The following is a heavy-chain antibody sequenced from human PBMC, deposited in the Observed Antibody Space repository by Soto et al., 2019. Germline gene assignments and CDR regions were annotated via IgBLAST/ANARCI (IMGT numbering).Heavy chain of an antibody. Sequence: EVQLVESGGGLVQPGRSLRLSCAASGFTFDDYAMHWVRQAPGKGLEWVSGISWNSGSIGYADSVKGRFTITRDNAKNSLYLQMNSLRAEDTALYYCAKGSSSSFLYAFDIWGQGTMVTVSS. CDR3: AKGSSSSFLYAFDI. V-gene: IGHV3-9*01. CDR1: GFTFDDYA. CDR2: ISWNSGSI. D-gene: IGHD6-6*01. J-gene: IGHJ3*02.